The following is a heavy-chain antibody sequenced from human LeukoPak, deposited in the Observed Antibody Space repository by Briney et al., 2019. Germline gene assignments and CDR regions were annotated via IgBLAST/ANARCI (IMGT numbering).Heavy chain of an antibody. D-gene: IGHD1-26*01. CDR3: VRESGSAAPYYFDY. CDR2: IYYSGST. J-gene: IGHJ4*03. V-gene: IGHV4-59*12. CDR1: GGSISSYY. Sequence: KPSETLSLTCTVSGGSISSYYWSWIRQPPGKGLEWIGYIYYSGSTNYNPSLKSRVTISVDTSKNQFSLKLSSVTAADTAVYYCVRESGSAAPYYFDYWGQGTLVTVSS.